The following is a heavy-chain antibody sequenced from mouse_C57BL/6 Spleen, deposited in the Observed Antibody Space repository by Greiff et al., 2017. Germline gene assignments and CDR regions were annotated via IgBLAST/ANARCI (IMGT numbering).Heavy chain of an antibody. D-gene: IGHD1-1*01. CDR2: IDPETGGT. J-gene: IGHJ4*01. V-gene: IGHV1-15*01. CDR3: AISSYYGSPDY. Sequence: VKLQQSGAELVRPGASVTLSCKASGYTFTDYEMHWVKQTPVHGLEWIGAIDPETGGTAYNQKFKGKGILTADKSSSTAYMQLSSLTSEDSAVYYCAISSYYGSPDYWGQGTSVTVSS. CDR1: GYTFTDYE.